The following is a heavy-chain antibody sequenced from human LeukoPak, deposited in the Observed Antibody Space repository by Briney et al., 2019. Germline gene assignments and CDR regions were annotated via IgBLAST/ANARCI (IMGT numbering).Heavy chain of an antibody. CDR2: IYVDATST. D-gene: IGHD6-19*01. Sequence: GGSLRLSCEASGFTITNYWMHWIRHVPGKGPEWVARIYVDATSTNYADSVKGRFTISRDNAKNTVYLQMDNLRRDDTGVYYCARDYEALSSGFNWFAPSGQGTLVTVSS. CDR3: ARDYEALSSGFNWFAP. J-gene: IGHJ5*02. CDR1: GFTITNYW. V-gene: IGHV3-74*01.